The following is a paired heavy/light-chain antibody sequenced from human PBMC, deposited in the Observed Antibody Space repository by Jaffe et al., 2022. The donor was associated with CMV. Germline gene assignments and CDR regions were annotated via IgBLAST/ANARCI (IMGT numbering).Heavy chain of an antibody. CDR1: GFSFGDYA. J-gene: IGHJ4*02. Sequence: EVQLVESGGDLVQPGRSLTLSCTASGFSFGDYAMSWVRQAPGKGLEWVAFIRSKAYGGTTEYAPSVKGRFAISRDDSKSIAYLKMNSLKTEDTAVYYCSREKTPEAVIGARGCFDYWGQGTPVTVSS. D-gene: IGHD2-21*01. V-gene: IGHV3-49*04. CDR2: IRSKAYGGTT. CDR3: SREKTPEAVIGARGCFDY.
Light chain of an antibody. V-gene: IGKV1-6*01. CDR1: QGIRND. CDR2: AAS. J-gene: IGKJ4*01. CDR3: LQDYDYPLT. Sequence: ATQMTQSPSSLSASVGDRVTITCRASQGIRNDLGWYQQKPGKAPKVLIYAASSLQSGVPSRFSGSGSGTDFTLTISSLQPEDFATYYCLQDYDYPLTFGGGTKVEIK.